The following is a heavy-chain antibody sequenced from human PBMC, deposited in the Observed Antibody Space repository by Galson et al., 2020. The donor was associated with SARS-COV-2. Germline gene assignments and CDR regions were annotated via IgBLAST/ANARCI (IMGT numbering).Heavy chain of an antibody. J-gene: IGHJ6*02. CDR2: IPPGDSEI. Sequence: KIGESLKISCTGSGFTFTTYWIAWVRQMPGKGLEWMGIIPPGDSEITYSPSFQGQVTISADKSIRTAYLQWSRVKASDTGTYYCARGGGGVPRILFYGVDIWGQGTTVIVSS. D-gene: IGHD2-21*01. CDR3: ARGGGGVPRILFYGVDI. V-gene: IGHV5-51*01. CDR1: GFTFTTYW.